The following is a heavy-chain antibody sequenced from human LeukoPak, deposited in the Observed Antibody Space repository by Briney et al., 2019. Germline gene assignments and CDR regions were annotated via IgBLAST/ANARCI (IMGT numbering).Heavy chain of an antibody. CDR3: ARDLPWDRFPGHYYGSGYGMDV. V-gene: IGHV4-39*07. J-gene: IGHJ6*02. CDR2: IYYSGST. Sequence: SETLSLTCTVSGGSISSSSYYWGWIRQPPGKGLEWIGSIYYSGSTYYNPSLKSRVTISVDTSKNQLSLKLSSVTAADTAVYYCARDLPWDRFPGHYYGSGYGMDVWGQGTTVTVSS. D-gene: IGHD3-10*01. CDR1: GGSISSSSYY.